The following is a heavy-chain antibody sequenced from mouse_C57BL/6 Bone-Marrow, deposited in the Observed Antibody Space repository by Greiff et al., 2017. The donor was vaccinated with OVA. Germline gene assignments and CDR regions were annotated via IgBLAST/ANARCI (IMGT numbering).Heavy chain of an antibody. J-gene: IGHJ4*01. D-gene: IGHD1-1*01. CDR1: GFTFSDYG. CDR3: ARLRGDAMDY. CDR2: LSNLAYSI. Sequence: EVKLQESGGGLVQPGGSLKLSCAASGFTFSDYGMAWVRQAPRKGPEWVAFLSNLAYSIYYADTVTGRFTISRENAKNTLYLEMSSLRSEDTAMYYCARLRGDAMDYWGQGTSVTVSS. V-gene: IGHV5-15*01.